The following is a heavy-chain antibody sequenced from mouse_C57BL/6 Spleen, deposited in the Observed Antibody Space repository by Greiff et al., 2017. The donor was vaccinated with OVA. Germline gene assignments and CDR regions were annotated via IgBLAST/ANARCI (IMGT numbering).Heavy chain of an antibody. CDR2: IDPETGGT. CDR3: TRSGYDY. D-gene: IGHD2-2*01. V-gene: IGHV1-15*01. CDR1: GYTFTDYE. Sequence: QVQLKQSGAELVRPGASVTLSCKASGYTFTDYEMHWVKQTPVHGLEWIGAIDPETGGTAYNQKFKGKARLTADKSSSTAYMELRSLTSEDSAVYYCTRSGYDYWGQGTTLTVSS. J-gene: IGHJ2*01.